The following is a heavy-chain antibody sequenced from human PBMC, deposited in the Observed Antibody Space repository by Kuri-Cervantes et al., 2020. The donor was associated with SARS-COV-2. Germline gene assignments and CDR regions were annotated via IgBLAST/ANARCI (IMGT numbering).Heavy chain of an antibody. Sequence: GESLKISCAASGFTFSSYEMNWVRQAPGKGLEWVSYISSSGSTIYYADSVKGRFTISRDNAKNSLYLQMNSLRGEDTALYYCVRALGAAEADFWGRGTLVTVSS. CDR3: VRALGAAEADF. J-gene: IGHJ4*02. V-gene: IGHV3-48*03. CDR2: ISSSGSTI. D-gene: IGHD1-26*01. CDR1: GFTFSSYE.